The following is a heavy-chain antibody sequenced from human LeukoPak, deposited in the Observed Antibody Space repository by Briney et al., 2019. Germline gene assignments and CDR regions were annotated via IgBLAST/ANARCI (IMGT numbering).Heavy chain of an antibody. CDR2: ISSSGSTI. J-gene: IGHJ6*03. CDR1: GFTFSSYE. D-gene: IGHD6-19*01. V-gene: IGHV3-48*03. Sequence: PGGSLRLSCAASGFTFSSYEMNWVRQAPGKGLEWVSYISSSGSTIYYADSVKGRFTISRDNAKNSLYLQMNSLRAEDTAVYYCARVHSSGWYDYYYYYMDVWGKGTTVTVSS. CDR3: ARVHSSGWYDYYYYYMDV.